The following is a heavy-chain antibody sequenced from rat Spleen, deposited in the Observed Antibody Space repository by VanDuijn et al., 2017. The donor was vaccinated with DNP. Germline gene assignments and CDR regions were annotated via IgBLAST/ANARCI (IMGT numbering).Heavy chain of an antibody. CDR3: ATEGLYSRFIYPRFFGY. CDR2: ISPSGGST. J-gene: IGHJ2*01. D-gene: IGHD1-2*01. CDR1: GFTFSNYD. Sequence: EVQLVESGGGLVQPGRSLKLSCAASGFTFSNYDMAWVRQAPTKGLEWVASISPSGGSTYYRDSVKGRFTISRDNAKSTLYLQMDSLRSEDTATYYCATEGLYSRFIYPRFFGYWGQGVMVTVSS. V-gene: IGHV5-19*01.